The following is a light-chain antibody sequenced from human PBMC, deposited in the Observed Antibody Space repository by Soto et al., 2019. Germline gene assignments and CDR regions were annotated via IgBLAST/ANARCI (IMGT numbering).Light chain of an antibody. CDR3: QQYNNWLPWT. V-gene: IGKV3-15*01. J-gene: IGKJ1*01. CDR2: VAS. CDR1: QSVSSN. Sequence: EIVMTQSPATLSVSPGERATISCRASQSVSSNLAWYQQKPGKAPRLLIYVASTRPTGIPARCSGSGSGTEFTLTISSLQSEDFAVYYCQQYNNWLPWTFGQGTKVEIK.